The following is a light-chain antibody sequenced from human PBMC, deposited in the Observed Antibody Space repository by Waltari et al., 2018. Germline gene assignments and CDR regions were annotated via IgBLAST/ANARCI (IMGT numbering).Light chain of an antibody. CDR1: QSLLHSNGKNY. CDR3: MQPLQTPWT. CDR2: LGS. V-gene: IGKV2-28*01. J-gene: IGKJ1*01. Sequence: DIVMTQSPLSLPVPPGERASISCRSSQSLLHSNGKNYLDWYLQKPGQSPQPLIFLGSNRASGVPDRFSGSGSGTDFTLKISRVEAEDVGVYYCMQPLQTPWTFGQGTKVEIK.